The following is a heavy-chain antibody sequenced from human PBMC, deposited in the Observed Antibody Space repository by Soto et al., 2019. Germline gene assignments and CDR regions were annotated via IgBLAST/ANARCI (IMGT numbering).Heavy chain of an antibody. CDR2: ISQDGSEK. CDR3: ARESEPGNWFDP. J-gene: IGHJ5*02. CDR1: EVTFSRHW. Sequence: EVQLVESGGGLVQPGGSLRLSCAASEVTFSRHWMSWVRQAPGKGLEWVANISQDGSEKYYVDSVRGRFTISRDNAKNTLYLQMNSRRAEDTAGYYCARESEPGNWFDPWGQGTLVTVSS. V-gene: IGHV3-7*01. D-gene: IGHD1-26*01.